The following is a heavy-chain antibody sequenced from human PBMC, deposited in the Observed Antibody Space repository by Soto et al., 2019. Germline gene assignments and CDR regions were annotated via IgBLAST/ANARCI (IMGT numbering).Heavy chain of an antibody. Sequence: GGSLRLSCAASGSTFSDYYMSWIRQAPGKGLEWISYIDTSGTKIYYADSVKGRFTITRDNAKNSLYLEMNSLRDEDTAVYYCASHYEMWSGYLSPVDYWGQGTMVTVSS. CDR2: IDTSGTKI. CDR3: ASHYEMWSGYLSPVDY. D-gene: IGHD3-3*01. V-gene: IGHV3-11*01. CDR1: GSTFSDYY. J-gene: IGHJ4*02.